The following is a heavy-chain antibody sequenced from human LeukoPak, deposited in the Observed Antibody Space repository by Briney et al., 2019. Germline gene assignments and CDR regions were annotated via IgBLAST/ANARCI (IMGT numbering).Heavy chain of an antibody. CDR2: ISAYNGNT. CDR1: GYTFTSYG. J-gene: IGHJ4*02. Sequence: GASVKVSCKASGYTFTSYGISWVRQAPGQGLEWMGWISAYNGNTNYAQTLQGRVTLTTDTSSSTAYMELRSLRSDDTAVYYCARDSSTWYTDFGYWGQGTLVTVSS. V-gene: IGHV1-18*01. CDR3: ARDSSTWYTDFGY. D-gene: IGHD6-13*01.